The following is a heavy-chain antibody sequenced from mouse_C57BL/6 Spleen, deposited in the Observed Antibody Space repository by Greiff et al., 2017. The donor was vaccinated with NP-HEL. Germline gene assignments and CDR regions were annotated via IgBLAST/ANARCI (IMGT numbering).Heavy chain of an antibody. J-gene: IGHJ1*03. CDR3: ARGRDVGYFDV. V-gene: IGHV1-18*01. Sequence: EVQLQQSGPELVKPGASVKIPCKASGYTFTDYNMDWVKQSHGKSLEWIGDINPNNGGTIYNQKFKGKATLTVDKSSSTAYMELRSLTSEDTAVYYCARGRDVGYFDVWGTGTTVTVSS. CDR2: INPNNGGT. D-gene: IGHD3-3*01. CDR1: GYTFTDYN.